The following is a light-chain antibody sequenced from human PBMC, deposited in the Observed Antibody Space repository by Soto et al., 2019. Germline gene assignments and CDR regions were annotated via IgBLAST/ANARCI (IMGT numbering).Light chain of an antibody. CDR2: WAS. CDR1: QSVLYSSNNKNY. V-gene: IGKV4-1*01. CDR3: QQYYSTPRGLS. J-gene: IGKJ4*01. Sequence: DIVMTQSPDSLAVSLGERATINCKSSQSVLYSSNNKNYLAWYQQKPGQPPKLLIYWASTRESGVPDRFSGSGSGTDVTLTISSLQAEDVAVYYCQQYYSTPRGLSVGGGTKVEIK.